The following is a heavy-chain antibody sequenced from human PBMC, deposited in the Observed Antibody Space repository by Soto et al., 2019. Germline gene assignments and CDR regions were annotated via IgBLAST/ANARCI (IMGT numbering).Heavy chain of an antibody. J-gene: IGHJ4*02. Sequence: QVQLVQSGAEVKKPGASVKVSCKSSGYTFTSYGISWVRQAPGQGLEWMGWISAYNGNTNYAQKLQGRVTMTTDTSTSTAYMELRSLRSDDTAVYYCARDRKLWFGSTTPTFDYWGQGTLVTVSS. V-gene: IGHV1-18*01. CDR2: ISAYNGNT. CDR1: GYTFTSYG. CDR3: ARDRKLWFGSTTPTFDY. D-gene: IGHD3-10*01.